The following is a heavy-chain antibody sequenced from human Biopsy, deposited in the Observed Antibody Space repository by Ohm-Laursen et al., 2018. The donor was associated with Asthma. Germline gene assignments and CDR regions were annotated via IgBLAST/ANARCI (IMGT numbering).Heavy chain of an antibody. D-gene: IGHD6-19*01. CDR1: GFTVSRDH. J-gene: IGHJ4*02. CDR2: IYSGGTS. Sequence: GSLRLSCSASGFTVSRDHMFWVRQAPGKGLEWVSVIYSGGTSHTADSVRGRFTISRDFSKNTLHLRMHSLRVEDTAVYYFARGDSSGWSHYYFDYWGRGTLVTVSS. V-gene: IGHV3-53*01. CDR3: ARGDSSGWSHYYFDY.